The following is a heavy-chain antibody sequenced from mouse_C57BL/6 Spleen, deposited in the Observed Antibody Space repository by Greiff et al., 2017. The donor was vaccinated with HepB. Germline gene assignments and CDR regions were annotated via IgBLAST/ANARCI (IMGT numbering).Heavy chain of an antibody. CDR3: ANWDMAY. J-gene: IGHJ3*01. Sequence: EVKVVESGGGLVQPKGSLKLSCAASGFSFNTYAMNWVRQAPGKGLEWVARIRSKSNNYATYYADSVKDRFTISRDDSESMLYLQMNNLKTEDTAMYYCANWDMAYWGQGTLVTVSA. D-gene: IGHD4-1*01. V-gene: IGHV10-1*01. CDR1: GFSFNTYA. CDR2: IRSKSNNYAT.